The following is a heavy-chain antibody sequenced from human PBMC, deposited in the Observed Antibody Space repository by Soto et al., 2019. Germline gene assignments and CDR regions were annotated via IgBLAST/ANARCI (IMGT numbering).Heavy chain of an antibody. Sequence: SVKVSCKASGGTFSSYAISWVRQAPGQGLEWMGGIIPIFGTANYAQKFQGRVTITADESTSTAYMELSSLRSEDTAVYYCAREKVDCSSTSCYLSYFDYWGQGTIVTVSS. CDR1: GGTFSSYA. CDR3: AREKVDCSSTSCYLSYFDY. V-gene: IGHV1-69*13. CDR2: IIPIFGTA. J-gene: IGHJ4*02. D-gene: IGHD2-2*01.